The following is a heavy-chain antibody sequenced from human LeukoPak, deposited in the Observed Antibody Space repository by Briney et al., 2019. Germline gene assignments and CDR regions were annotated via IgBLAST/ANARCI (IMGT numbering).Heavy chain of an antibody. CDR1: GFTVSNNY. J-gene: IGHJ6*03. Sequence: GGSLRLSCAASGFTVSNNYMSWVRQAPGKGLEWVSVIYTDGSTYYADSVKGRFTISRDNSKNTLSLQMNSLRAEDTAVYYCARDYMDVWGKGTTVTVSS. CDR3: ARDYMDV. CDR2: IYTDGST. V-gene: IGHV3-53*01.